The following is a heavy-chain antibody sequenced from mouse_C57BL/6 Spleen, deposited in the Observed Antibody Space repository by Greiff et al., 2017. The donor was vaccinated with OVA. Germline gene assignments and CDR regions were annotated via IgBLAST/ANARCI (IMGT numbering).Heavy chain of an antibody. J-gene: IGHJ1*03. CDR2: IHPNSGST. CDR3: ARAGNITTVVATPYWYCDG. Sequence: VQLQQPGAELVKPGASVKLSCKASGYTFTSYWMHWVKQRPGQGLEWIGMIHPNSGSTNYNEKFKSKATLTVDKSSSTAYMQLSSLTSEDSAVYYCARAGNITTVVATPYWYCDGWGTGTTVTVAS. V-gene: IGHV1-64*01. CDR1: GYTFTSYW. D-gene: IGHD1-1*01.